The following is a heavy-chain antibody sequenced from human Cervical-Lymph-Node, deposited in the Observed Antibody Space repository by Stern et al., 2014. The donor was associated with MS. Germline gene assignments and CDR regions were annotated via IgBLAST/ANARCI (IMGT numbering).Heavy chain of an antibody. J-gene: IGHJ4*02. Sequence: QVTLRESGPTLVKPTQTLTLTCTFSGFSLSTSGVGVGWLRQPPGKAREWLALIYWDDDKRSRPSLKTWITITNKASKTQVVHTMTNMDPVDTATYYCAHYPGGGKWDYWGQGTLVTVSS. V-gene: IGHV2-5*02. CDR2: IYWDDDK. CDR3: AHYPGGGKWDY. CDR1: GFSLSTSGVG. D-gene: IGHD3-16*01.